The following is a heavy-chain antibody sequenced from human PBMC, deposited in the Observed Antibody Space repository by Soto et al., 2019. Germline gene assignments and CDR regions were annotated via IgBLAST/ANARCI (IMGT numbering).Heavy chain of an antibody. J-gene: IGHJ4*02. Sequence: QVQPVESGGGVVQPGRSLRLSCAASGFTFSSYGMYWVRQAPGKGLEWVAVIWYDGSNKYYADSVKGRFTISRDNSKNTLYLQMNSLRADDTAVYYCARDPGSSWYYFDYWGQGTLVTVSS. CDR1: GFTFSSYG. D-gene: IGHD6-13*01. CDR2: IWYDGSNK. V-gene: IGHV3-33*01. CDR3: ARDPGSSWYYFDY.